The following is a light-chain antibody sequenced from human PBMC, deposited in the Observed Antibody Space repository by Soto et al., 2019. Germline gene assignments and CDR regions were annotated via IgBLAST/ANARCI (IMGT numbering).Light chain of an antibody. V-gene: IGLV1-40*01. J-gene: IGLJ1*01. CDR1: SSNIGAGYD. Sequence: QSALTQPPSVSGAPGQRVTISCTGSSSNIGAGYDVHWYQQLPGTAPKLLIYGNSNRPSGVPDRFSGSKSGTSASLAISGLQSEDEADYYCAAWDGNLEGHVFGTGTKVTVL. CDR2: GNS. CDR3: AAWDGNLEGHV.